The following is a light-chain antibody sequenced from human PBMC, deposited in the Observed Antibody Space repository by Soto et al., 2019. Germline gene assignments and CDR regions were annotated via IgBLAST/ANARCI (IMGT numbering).Light chain of an antibody. CDR2: AAS. J-gene: IGKJ4*01. CDR1: QGISRW. Sequence: DIQMTQSPSSVSASVGDRITITCRTSQGISRWLAWYQQKPGRAPKLLIYAASNLQTGVPSRFSGSASGTEFSLTISSLQPEDFATYYCQQLNDYPTATFGGGTKVDIK. V-gene: IGKV1-12*01. CDR3: QQLNDYPTAT.